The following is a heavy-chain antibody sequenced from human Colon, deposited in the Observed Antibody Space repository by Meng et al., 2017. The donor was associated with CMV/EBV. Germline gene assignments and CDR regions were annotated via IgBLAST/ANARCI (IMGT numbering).Heavy chain of an antibody. V-gene: IGHV1-46*01. J-gene: IGHJ3*02. D-gene: IGHD3-3*01. CDR2: INPTDGRA. CDR1: GNIFSSAY. Sequence: ASVKVSCKASGNIFSSAYLHWVRQAPGQGLEWMGMINPTDGRARHAQKFKGRVTMTRDKSTTTFYMELSSLISDDTAVYYCARTRYDFWRPLPVAFDIWGQGTMVTVSS. CDR3: ARTRYDFWRPLPVAFDI.